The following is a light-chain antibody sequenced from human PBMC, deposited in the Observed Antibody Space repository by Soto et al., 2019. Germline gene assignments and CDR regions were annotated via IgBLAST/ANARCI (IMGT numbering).Light chain of an antibody. J-gene: IGKJ4*02. CDR1: QSLSKS. CDR3: QQRSSWPLT. CDR2: GAS. V-gene: IGKV3-11*01. Sequence: IVLTQSQATLSLSQGERATLSCRASQSLSKSVVWYQQKPGQAPRFLSEGASKRATGIPARCRGSGAGTEFTLTISSLEPEAFEVYFCQQRSSWPLTFGGGTKVDIK.